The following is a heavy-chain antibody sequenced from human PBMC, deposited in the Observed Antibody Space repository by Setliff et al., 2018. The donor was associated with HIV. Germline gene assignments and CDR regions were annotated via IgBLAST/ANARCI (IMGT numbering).Heavy chain of an antibody. CDR2: ISIGSGAAI. D-gene: IGHD3-10*01. CDR1: GFTFRNYN. V-gene: IGHV3-21*01. J-gene: IGHJ6*02. CDR3: ARDYLYYNMYNGSPVYGMDV. Sequence: GGSLRLSCAASGFTFRNYNFNWVRQAPWRGLEWVSSISIGSGAAIYYAESVQGRFTVSRDNSKNSLYLQMNSLRVEDTAVYYCARDYLYYNMYNGSPVYGMDVWGQGTTVTVSS.